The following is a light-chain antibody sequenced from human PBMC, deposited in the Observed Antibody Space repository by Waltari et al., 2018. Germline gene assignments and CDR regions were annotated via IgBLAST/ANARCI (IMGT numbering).Light chain of an antibody. CDR3: QQYGSSSWT. CDR2: GAS. CDR1: QIVSSST. V-gene: IGKV3-20*01. Sequence: DIVLTQSPGTLSLSPGERATLSCRASQIVSSSTLAWYQQKPGQAPRLLIYGASSRATGIPDRFSGSGSGTDFTLTISRLEPEDFAVYYCQQYGSSSWTFGQGTKVEIK. J-gene: IGKJ1*01.